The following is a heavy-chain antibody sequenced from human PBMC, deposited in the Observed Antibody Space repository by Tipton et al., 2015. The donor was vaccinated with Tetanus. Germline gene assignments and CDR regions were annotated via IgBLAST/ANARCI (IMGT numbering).Heavy chain of an antibody. D-gene: IGHD3-10*01. CDR3: VRGRGSGAQSFGFEH. V-gene: IGHV4-30-2*01. CDR2: IYHTGST. J-gene: IGHJ4*02. Sequence: TLSLTCAVPGALLSTGGYSWGWIRQPPGQGLEWIGYIYHTGSTYYNPSLRSRVTISAVGSKNHFSLKLTSVTAADTGVYFCVRGRGSGAQSFGFEHWGRGTQVTVSS. CDR1: GALLSTGGYS.